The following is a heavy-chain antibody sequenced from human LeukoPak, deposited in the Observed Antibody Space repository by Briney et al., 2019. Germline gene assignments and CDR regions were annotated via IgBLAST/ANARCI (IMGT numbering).Heavy chain of an antibody. J-gene: IGHJ4*02. CDR2: ISSSSNI. CDR3: ARGAGYCTSSSCHLWSDY. V-gene: IGHV3-21*01. D-gene: IGHD2-2*01. Sequence: GGSLRLSCAASEFTFSSYSMNWVRQAPGKGLEWVSSISSSSNIYYADSVKGRFAVSRDNAKNELYLQMNSLRAEDTAVYYCARGAGYCTSSSCHLWSDYWGQGTLVTVSS. CDR1: EFTFSSYS.